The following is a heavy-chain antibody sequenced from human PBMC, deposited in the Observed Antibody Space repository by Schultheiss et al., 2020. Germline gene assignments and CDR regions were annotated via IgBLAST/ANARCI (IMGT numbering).Heavy chain of an antibody. CDR3: ARRGDFWSGTDDAFDI. Sequence: SVKVSGKASGGTFSSYAISWVRQAPGQGLEWMGGIIPIFGTANYAQKFQGRVTITADKSTSTAYMELSSLRSEDTAVYYCARRGDFWSGTDDAFDIWGQGTMVTVSS. D-gene: IGHD3-3*01. J-gene: IGHJ3*02. CDR2: IIPIFGTA. V-gene: IGHV1-69*06. CDR1: GGTFSSYA.